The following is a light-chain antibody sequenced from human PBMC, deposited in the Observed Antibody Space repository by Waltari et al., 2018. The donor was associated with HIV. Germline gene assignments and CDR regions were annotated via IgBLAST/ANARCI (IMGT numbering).Light chain of an antibody. J-gene: IGLJ3*02. CDR3: QSVESSGSRV. CDR2: KDN. Sequence: SYELPQPPSVSASPGQTARITCSGDALPKQYVYWYQQRPGQAPVWVIYKDNERPSGIAERVSGASSGTTVTLTISGVQAEDEADYYCQSVESSGSRVFGGGTKLTVL. V-gene: IGLV3-25*03. CDR1: ALPKQY.